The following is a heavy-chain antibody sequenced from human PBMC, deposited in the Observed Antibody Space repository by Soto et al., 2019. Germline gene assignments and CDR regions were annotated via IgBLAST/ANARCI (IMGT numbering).Heavy chain of an antibody. V-gene: IGHV4-34*01. D-gene: IGHD3-3*01. CDR3: ATGGLFSS. Sequence: SXTLSLTCAIHNGAFSSSYCAWIRQSPQRGLEWLGEINHAGHTEYNPSLKGRVTISADTSKNQFSLSLTSVTAADTAIYYCATGGLFSSWGQGTLVTVSS. J-gene: IGHJ5*02. CDR1: NGAFSSSY. CDR2: INHAGHT.